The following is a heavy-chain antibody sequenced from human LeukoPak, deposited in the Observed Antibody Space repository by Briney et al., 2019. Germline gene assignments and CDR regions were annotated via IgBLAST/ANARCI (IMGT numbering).Heavy chain of an antibody. V-gene: IGHV4-34*01. CDR2: INHNGST. Sequence: PSETLSLTCAVYGVSFSGYYWSWIRQPPGKGLEWVGEINHNGSTNYNASLKSRVTISVDASKNQFWLKLSYVTAADTAVYYCAGGLTGSIVVVTAAIAGNWFDPWGQGTLVTVSS. D-gene: IGHD2-2*01. J-gene: IGHJ5*02. CDR3: AGGLTGSIVVVTAAIAGNWFDP. CDR1: GVSFSGYY.